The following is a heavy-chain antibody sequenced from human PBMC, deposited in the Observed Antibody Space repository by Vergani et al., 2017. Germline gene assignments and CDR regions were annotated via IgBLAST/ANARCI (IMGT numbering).Heavy chain of an antibody. Sequence: QVQLQQWGAGLLKPSETLSLTFAVYGGSFSGYYWSWIRQPPGKGLEWIGEINHSGSTNYNPSLMSRVTISVDTSKSQFSLKLSSVTAADTAVYYCVRFKGALAARRWFDPWGQGTLVTVSS. CDR2: INHSGST. CDR1: GGSFSGYY. CDR3: VRFKGALAARRWFDP. V-gene: IGHV4-34*01. J-gene: IGHJ5*02. D-gene: IGHD6-6*01.